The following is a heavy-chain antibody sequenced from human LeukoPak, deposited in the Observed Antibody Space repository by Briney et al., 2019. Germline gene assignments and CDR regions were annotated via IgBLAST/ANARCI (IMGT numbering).Heavy chain of an antibody. V-gene: IGHV3-49*03. CDR3: TRAPDGIFGVVVSDDDY. D-gene: IGHD3-3*01. CDR2: IRSKAYGGTT. J-gene: IGHJ4*02. CDR1: GFTFGDYA. Sequence: GGSLRLSCTASGFTFGDYAMSWFRQAPGKGLEWVGFIRSKAYGGTTEYAASVKGRFTISRDDSKSNAYLQMNSLKTEDTAVYYCTRAPDGIFGVVVSDDDYWGQGTLVTVSS.